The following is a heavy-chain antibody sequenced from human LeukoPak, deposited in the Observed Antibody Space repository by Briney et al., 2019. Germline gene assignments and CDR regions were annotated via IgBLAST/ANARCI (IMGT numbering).Heavy chain of an antibody. V-gene: IGHV4-4*02. J-gene: IGHJ5*02. CDR1: GGSISSTNW. CDR3: AREYYYGSGSYYKSNWFDP. D-gene: IGHD3-10*01. Sequence: SGTLSLTCGVSGGSISSTNWWTWVRQPPGEGLEWIGEVHLSGRTNYNPSLESRVTMSVDMSENHISLKLTSVTAADTAVYYCAREYYYGSGSYYKSNWFDPWGQGTLVTVSS. CDR2: VHLSGRT.